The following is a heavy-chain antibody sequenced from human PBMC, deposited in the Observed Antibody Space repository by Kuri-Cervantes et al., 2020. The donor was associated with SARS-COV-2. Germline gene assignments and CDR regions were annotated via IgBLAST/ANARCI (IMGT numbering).Heavy chain of an antibody. V-gene: IGHV1-2*02. CDR3: ATVRGGGAHYDFWSGYHNGATFDY. CDR2: INPNSGGT. CDR1: GYTFTGYY. J-gene: IGHJ4*02. Sequence: ASVKVSCKASGYTFTGYYMHWVRQAPGQGLEWMGWINPNSGGTNYAQKFQGRVTMTRDTSISTAYMELSSLRSEDTAVYYCATVRGGGAHYDFWSGYHNGATFDYWGQGTLVTVSS. D-gene: IGHD3-3*01.